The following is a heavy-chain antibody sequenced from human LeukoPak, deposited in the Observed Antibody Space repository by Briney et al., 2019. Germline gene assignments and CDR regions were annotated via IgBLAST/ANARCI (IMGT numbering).Heavy chain of an antibody. D-gene: IGHD2-8*01. CDR2: IKQDGSEK. Sequence: GGSLRLSCAASGFTFSSYWMSWVRQAPGKGLEWVANIKQDGSEKYYVDSVKGRFTISRDNAKNSLYLQMNSLRAEDTAVYYCARENQQYCTNGVCYFTDAFDIWGQGTMVTVSS. CDR3: ARENQQYCTNGVCYFTDAFDI. CDR1: GFTFSSYW. J-gene: IGHJ3*02. V-gene: IGHV3-7*01.